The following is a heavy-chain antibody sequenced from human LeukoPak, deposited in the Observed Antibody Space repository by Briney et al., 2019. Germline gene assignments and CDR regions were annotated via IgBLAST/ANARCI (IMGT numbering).Heavy chain of an antibody. V-gene: IGHV3-48*01. Sequence: GGSLRLSCAASGFTFRSYNMNWARQAPGKGLEWISYISYSSTTIYYADSVKGRFTISRDNAKNSLYLQMNNLRAEDTALYYCASFNVINYFDPWGQGTLVTVSS. D-gene: IGHD2/OR15-2a*01. CDR1: GFTFRSYN. J-gene: IGHJ5*02. CDR3: ASFNVINYFDP. CDR2: ISYSSTTI.